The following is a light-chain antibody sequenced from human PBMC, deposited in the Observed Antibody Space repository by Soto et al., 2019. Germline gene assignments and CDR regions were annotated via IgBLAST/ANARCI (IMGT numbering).Light chain of an antibody. CDR2: TAS. Sequence: IPMTQSPSTVSASVGDRVAITCRASQSIGIWLAWYQQKPGKAPRFLIYTASTLLGGVPSRFSGSGSGTEFTLTISSLQPDDFATYYYQQYRDYSWTFGQGTKVEIK. CDR1: QSIGIW. CDR3: QQYRDYSWT. J-gene: IGKJ1*01. V-gene: IGKV1-5*03.